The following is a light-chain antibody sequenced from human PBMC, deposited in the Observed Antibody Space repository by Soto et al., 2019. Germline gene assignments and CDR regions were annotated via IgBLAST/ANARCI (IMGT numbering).Light chain of an antibody. Sequence: QSALTQPRSVSGSPGQSVTISCTGTSSDVGGYDFVSWYQQHPGKATQLMIYDVTKRTSVVPDRFSGSKSGNSASLTISGLQADDEAAYYCCSYAASYTLGVFGGGTKLTVL. CDR2: DVT. CDR3: CSYAASYTLGV. J-gene: IGLJ3*02. CDR1: SSDVGGYDF. V-gene: IGLV2-11*01.